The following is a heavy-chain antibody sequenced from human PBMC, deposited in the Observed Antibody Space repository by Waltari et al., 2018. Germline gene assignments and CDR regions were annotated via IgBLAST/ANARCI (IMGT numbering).Heavy chain of an antibody. Sequence: QVQLVESGGGVVQPGRSLTVSCEASGFTFSLYPLHWVRQAPGKGLEWVAAISFDGGQKSYADSVRGRFTISRDNSKSTVNVEMNSLRPEDTAMYYCARGMRSGSGYFYYYLDVWGKGTTVTVSS. CDR3: ARGMRSGSGYFYYYLDV. V-gene: IGHV3-30*17. CDR1: GFTFSLYP. D-gene: IGHD6-25*01. CDR2: ISFDGGQK. J-gene: IGHJ6*03.